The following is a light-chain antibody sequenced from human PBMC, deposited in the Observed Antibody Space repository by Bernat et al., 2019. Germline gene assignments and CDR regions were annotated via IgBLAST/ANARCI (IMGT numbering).Light chain of an antibody. V-gene: IGKV1-17*01. CDR3: LQHNSYK. CDR1: QGIRKD. Sequence: DIQMTQSPTSLPAPVGDRVTITCRASQGIRKDLGWYQQKPGKAPKRLSYAVSRLQSGVPSRFSGSGSGTEFPLTFSVLQPEDFATYYRLQHNSYKFGQGTKVEIK. J-gene: IGKJ1*01. CDR2: AVS.